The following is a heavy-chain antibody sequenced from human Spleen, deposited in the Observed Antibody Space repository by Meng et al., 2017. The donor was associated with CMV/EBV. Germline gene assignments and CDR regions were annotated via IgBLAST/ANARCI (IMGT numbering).Heavy chain of an antibody. CDR3: AREPSSTLLHYYGMDV. CDR2: VNANSGAK. CDR1: GYTFTGYY. Sequence: ASVKVSCKASGYTFTGYYMNWVRQAPGQGLEWMGWVNANSGAKDYAQKFQGRVTMTRDTSISTAYMELSRLRSDDTAVYYCAREPSSTLLHYYGMDVWGQGTTVTVSS. J-gene: IGHJ6*02. V-gene: IGHV1-2*02. D-gene: IGHD2-2*01.